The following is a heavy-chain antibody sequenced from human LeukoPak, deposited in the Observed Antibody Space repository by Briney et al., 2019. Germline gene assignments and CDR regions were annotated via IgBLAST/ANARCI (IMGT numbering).Heavy chain of an antibody. D-gene: IGHD6-13*01. J-gene: IGHJ5*02. Sequence: SETLSLTCAVYGGSFSGYYWSWIRQPPGEGLEWIGEINHSGSANYNSSLKSRVSISEDTSKNQFSLKLTSVTAADTAVYYCARGCRYSNSWYRYWIDPWGQGTLVTVSS. CDR2: INHSGSA. V-gene: IGHV4-34*01. CDR1: GGSFSGYY. CDR3: ARGCRYSNSWYRYWIDP.